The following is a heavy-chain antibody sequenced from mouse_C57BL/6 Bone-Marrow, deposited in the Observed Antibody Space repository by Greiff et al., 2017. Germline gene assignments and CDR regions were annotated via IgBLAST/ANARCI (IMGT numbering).Heavy chain of an antibody. V-gene: IGHV7-1*01. D-gene: IGHD2-5*01. CDR2: SRNKANDYTT. CDR3: ARDASNYECAMDY. CDR1: GFTFSDFY. J-gene: IGHJ4*01. Sequence: EVKVVESGGGLVQSGRSLRLSCATSGFTFSDFYMEWVRQAPGKGLEWIAASRNKANDYTTEYSASVKGRFIVSRDTSQSILYLQMNALRAEDTAIYYCARDASNYECAMDYWGQGTSVTVSS.